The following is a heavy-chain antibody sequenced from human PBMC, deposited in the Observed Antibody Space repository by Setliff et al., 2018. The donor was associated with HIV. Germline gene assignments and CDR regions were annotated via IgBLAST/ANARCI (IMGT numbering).Heavy chain of an antibody. J-gene: IGHJ4*02. D-gene: IGHD3-10*01. CDR3: LRGDARDY. V-gene: IGHV3-33*03. Sequence: SLRLSCAASGFTLSRCWMNWVRQAPGKGLEWVTFIASDVSKTHIADSVKGRFTISRDNAKNLLYLQMNTLRADDTAVYYCLRGDARDYWGQGTLVTVSS. CDR2: IASDVSKT. CDR1: GFTLSRCW.